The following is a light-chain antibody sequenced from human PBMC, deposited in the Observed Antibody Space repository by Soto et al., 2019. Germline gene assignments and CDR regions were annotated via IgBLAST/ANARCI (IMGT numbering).Light chain of an antibody. Sequence: EVVLTQSPGTLSLSPGERATLSCRASETVTSDYLAWYQQKPGQAPRLLFYGASRRAAGIPDRFSGSGSGTDFILIISRLEPEDFVVYYCHQYGSSPRTFGQGTKVEIK. CDR1: ETVTSDY. V-gene: IGKV3-20*01. CDR2: GAS. CDR3: HQYGSSPRT. J-gene: IGKJ1*01.